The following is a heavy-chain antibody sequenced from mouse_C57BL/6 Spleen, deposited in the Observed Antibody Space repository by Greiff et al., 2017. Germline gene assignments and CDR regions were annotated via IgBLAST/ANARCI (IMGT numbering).Heavy chain of an antibody. D-gene: IGHD1-1*01. CDR2: IGPGSGST. CDR3: AREGYYGSSYHYFDY. Sequence: QVQLQQSGAELVKPGASVKISCKASGYTFTDYYINWVKQRPGQGLEWIGKIGPGSGSTYYKEKFKGKATLTADKSSSTAYMQLSSLTSEDSAVYFCAREGYYGSSYHYFDYWGQGTTLTVSS. V-gene: IGHV1-77*01. CDR1: GYTFTDYY. J-gene: IGHJ2*01.